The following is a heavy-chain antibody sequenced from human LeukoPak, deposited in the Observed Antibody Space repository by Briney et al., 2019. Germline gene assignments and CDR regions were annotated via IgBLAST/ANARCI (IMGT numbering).Heavy chain of an antibody. CDR1: GYSFTNYA. CDR2: INTNTGNP. CDR3: ARATSSSWFTWFDP. D-gene: IGHD6-13*01. V-gene: IGHV7-4-1*02. J-gene: IGHJ5*02. Sequence: ASVKVSCKASGYSFTNYAMNWVRQAPGQGLEWMGWINTNTGNPTYAQGFTGRFVFSLDTSVSTAYLQISSLKAEDTAVYYCARATSSSWFTWFDPWGQGTLVTVSS.